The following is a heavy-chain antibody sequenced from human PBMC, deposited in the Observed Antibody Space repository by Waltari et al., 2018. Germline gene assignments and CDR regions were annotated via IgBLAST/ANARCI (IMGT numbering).Heavy chain of an antibody. J-gene: IGHJ5*02. CDR1: GYSISSGYY. V-gene: IGHV4-38-2*02. CDR2: IYHSGST. CDR3: ARDPKTYYDFWSGSSGWFDP. D-gene: IGHD3-3*01. Sequence: QVQLQESGPGLVKPSETLSLTCTVSGYSISSGYYWGWIRQPPGKGLEWIGSIYHSGSTYSTASLRSRVTISVDTSKNQFSLKLSAVTAADTAVYYCARDPKTYYDFWSGSSGWFDPWGQGTLVTVSS.